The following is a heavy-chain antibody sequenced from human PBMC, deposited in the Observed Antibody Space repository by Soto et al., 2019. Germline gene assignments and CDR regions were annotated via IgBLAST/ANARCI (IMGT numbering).Heavy chain of an antibody. CDR1: GFTFNSYG. J-gene: IGHJ4*02. CDR2: ISYDGSDK. Sequence: GGSLRLSCAASGFTFNSYGMHWVRQAPGKGLEWVAVISYDGSDKYYADSVKGRFTISRDNSKNTLYLQMNSLRAEDTAVYYCSKDLDGLQGLVDSSFRFDYWGQGTLVTVSS. D-gene: IGHD3-16*02. V-gene: IGHV3-30*18. CDR3: SKDLDGLQGLVDSSFRFDY.